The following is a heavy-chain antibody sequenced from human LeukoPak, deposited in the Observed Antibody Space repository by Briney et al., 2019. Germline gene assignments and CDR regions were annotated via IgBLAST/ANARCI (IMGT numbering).Heavy chain of an antibody. D-gene: IGHD3-10*01. Sequence: SETLSLTCTVSGGSISSYYWNWIRQPPGKGLEWIGNIYYSGSSSYNPSLKSRVTISVDTSKNQFSLKLSSVTAADTAVYFCASSPGSTAALDIWGQGTMVTVSS. J-gene: IGHJ3*02. CDR3: ASSPGSTAALDI. CDR1: GGSISSYY. V-gene: IGHV4-59*01. CDR2: IYYSGSS.